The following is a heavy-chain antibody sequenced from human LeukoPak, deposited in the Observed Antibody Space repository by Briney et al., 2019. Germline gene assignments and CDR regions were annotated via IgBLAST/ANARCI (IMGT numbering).Heavy chain of an antibody. CDR1: GFTFSTYA. Sequence: GGSLRLSCAASGFTFSTYAMHWVRQAPGKGLEWVTAISSDGSNKNYADFVQGRFTSSRDNSKSSLYLQMNSLRAEDTAVYYCAKGGHSYGYADYWGQGTLVTVSS. D-gene: IGHD5-18*01. V-gene: IGHV3-30*18. J-gene: IGHJ4*02. CDR3: AKGGHSYGYADY. CDR2: ISSDGSNK.